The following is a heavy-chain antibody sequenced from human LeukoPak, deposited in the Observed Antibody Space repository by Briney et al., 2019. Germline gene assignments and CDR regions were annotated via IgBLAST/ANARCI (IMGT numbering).Heavy chain of an antibody. CDR2: FDPEDGET. J-gene: IGHJ5*02. CDR3: AGGSSWYDA. CDR1: GYTLTELS. Sequence: ASVKVSCKVSGYTLTELSTHWVRQAPGKGLEWMGGFDPEDGETIYAQKFQARVTKTEDTSTDTAYMELSSLRSEDTAVYYCAGGSSWYDAWGQGTPVTVSS. D-gene: IGHD6-13*01. V-gene: IGHV1-24*01.